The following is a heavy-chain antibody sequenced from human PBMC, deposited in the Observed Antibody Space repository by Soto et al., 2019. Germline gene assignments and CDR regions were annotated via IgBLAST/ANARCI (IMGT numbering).Heavy chain of an antibody. CDR2: MNPNSGNT. CDR3: ASVRYDYGDDVLWYYYYCMDV. D-gene: IGHD4-17*01. V-gene: IGHV1-8*01. CDR1: GYTFTSYD. Sequence: VASVKVSCKASGYTFTSYDINWVRQATGQGLEWMGWMNPNSGNTGYAQKFKGRVPMTRNNSISTAYMELSSLRSEDTAVYYCASVRYDYGDDVLWYYYYCMDVWGQGTTVTVSS. J-gene: IGHJ6*02.